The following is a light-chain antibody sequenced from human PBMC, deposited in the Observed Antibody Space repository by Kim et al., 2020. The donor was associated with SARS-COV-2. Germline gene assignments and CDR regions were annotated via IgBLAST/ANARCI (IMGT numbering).Light chain of an antibody. CDR3: QQRSTLH. Sequence: LSLSPGERATRSCRASQSVSSYLAWYQQKPGQAPRLLIYDASNRATGIPARFSGSGSGTDFTLTISSLEPEDFAVYYCQQRSTLHFGPGTKVDIK. CDR2: DAS. CDR1: QSVSSY. V-gene: IGKV3-11*01. J-gene: IGKJ3*01.